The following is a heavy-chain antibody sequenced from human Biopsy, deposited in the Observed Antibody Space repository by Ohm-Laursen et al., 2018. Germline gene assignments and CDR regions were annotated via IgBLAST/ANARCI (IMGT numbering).Heavy chain of an antibody. CDR2: IFYSANT. CDR1: CVSINGGRYY. Sequence: TLSLTCTVSCVSINGGRYYWNWIRHHPGKGLEWIGNIFYSANTYYNPSLKSRVTISVDTSKNQFSLKLSSVTAADTAVYYCARLGSGDYFPTFFDFWGQGALVTVSS. CDR3: ARLGSGDYFPTFFDF. J-gene: IGHJ4*02. V-gene: IGHV4-31*03. D-gene: IGHD5-12*01.